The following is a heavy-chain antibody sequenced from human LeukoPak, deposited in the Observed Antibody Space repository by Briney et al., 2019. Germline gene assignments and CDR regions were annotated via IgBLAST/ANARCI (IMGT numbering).Heavy chain of an antibody. CDR3: ARARWELLRSLFGY. J-gene: IGHJ4*02. CDR2: MNPNSGNT. Sequence: ASVKVSCKASGYTFTSYDINWVRQATGQGLEWMGWMNPNSGNTGYAQKFQGRVTMTRNTSISTAYMELSSLRSEDTAVYYCARARWELLRSLFGYWGQGTLVTVSS. D-gene: IGHD1-26*01. CDR1: GYTFTSYD. V-gene: IGHV1-8*01.